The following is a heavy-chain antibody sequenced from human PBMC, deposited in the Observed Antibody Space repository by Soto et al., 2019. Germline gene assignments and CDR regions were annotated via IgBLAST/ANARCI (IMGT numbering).Heavy chain of an antibody. V-gene: IGHV1-69*13. CDR2: IIPIFGTA. J-gene: IGHJ6*02. CDR1: GGTFSSYA. Sequence: SVKVSCKASGGTFSSYAISWVLQAPLQWLEWMGGIIPIFGTANYAQKFQGRVTITADESTSTAYMELSSLSSDDTAVYYCARESLAVAGTFGHYYYYGMDVWGQGNTVTVSS. CDR3: ARESLAVAGTFGHYYYYGMDV. D-gene: IGHD6-19*01.